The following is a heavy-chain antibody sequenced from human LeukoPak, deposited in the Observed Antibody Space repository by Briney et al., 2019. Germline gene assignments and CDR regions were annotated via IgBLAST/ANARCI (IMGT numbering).Heavy chain of an antibody. CDR1: GYTFTSYD. D-gene: IGHD3-3*01. J-gene: IGHJ6*02. CDR3: ARPGSITIFGVVIIHHYYYYGMDV. CDR2: MNPNSGNT. Sequence: VASVKVSRKASGYTFTSYDINWVRQATGQGLEWMGWMNPNSGNTGYAQKFQGRVTMTRNTSISTAYMELSSLRSEDTAVYYCARPGSITIFGVVIIHHYYYYGMDVWGQGTTVTVSS. V-gene: IGHV1-8*01.